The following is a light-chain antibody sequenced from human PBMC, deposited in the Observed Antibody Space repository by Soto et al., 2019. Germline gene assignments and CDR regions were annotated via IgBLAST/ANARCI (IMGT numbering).Light chain of an antibody. Sequence: SYELTQPPSVSVAPGQTARISCGGDNIGRRGVHWYQQKPGQAPVLVVYGDSDRPSGVPDRFSGSKSGNTASLTVSGLQAEDEADYYCSSYAGSNNLVFGGGTKLTVL. CDR3: SSYAGSNNLV. J-gene: IGLJ2*01. V-gene: IGLV3-21*02. CDR2: GDS. CDR1: NIGRRG.